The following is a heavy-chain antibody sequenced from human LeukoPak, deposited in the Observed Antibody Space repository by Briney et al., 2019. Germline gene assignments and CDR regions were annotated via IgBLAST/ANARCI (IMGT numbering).Heavy chain of an antibody. CDR2: INHSGST. CDR1: GGSFSGYY. V-gene: IGHV4-34*01. CDR3: ARGSEQEGDYFDY. J-gene: IGHJ4*02. Sequence: PSETLSLTCAVYGGSFSGYYWSWIRQPPGKGLEWIGEINHSGSTNYNPSLKSRVTISVDTSKNQFSLKLSSVTAADTAVYYCARGSEQEGDYFDYWGQGTPVTVSS. D-gene: IGHD1/OR15-1a*01.